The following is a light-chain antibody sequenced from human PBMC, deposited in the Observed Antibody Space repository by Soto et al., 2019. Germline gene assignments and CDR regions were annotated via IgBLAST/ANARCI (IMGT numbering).Light chain of an antibody. Sequence: EIVLTQSPGTLSLSPGERATLSCRASQTIDNSYLAWHQQKPGQTPRLLIYGASSRATGIPDRFSGSGSGTDFTLTISRLEPEDFAVYYCQPYGTSALTFGQGTRLEIK. CDR2: GAS. CDR1: QTIDNSY. J-gene: IGKJ5*01. V-gene: IGKV3-20*01. CDR3: QPYGTSALT.